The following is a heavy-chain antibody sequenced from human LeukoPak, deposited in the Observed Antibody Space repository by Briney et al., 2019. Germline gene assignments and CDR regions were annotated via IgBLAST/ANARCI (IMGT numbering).Heavy chain of an antibody. V-gene: IGHV4-39*01. CDR3: ARHYDYVWGSYRYENWFDP. CDR1: GGSISSSSYY. J-gene: IGHJ5*02. D-gene: IGHD3-16*02. Sequence: PSETLSLTCTVSGGSISSSSYYWGWIRQPPGKGLEWIGSIYYSGSTYYNPSLKSRVTISVDTSKNKFSLKLSSVTAADTAVYYCARHYDYVWGSYRYENWFDPWGQGTLVTVSS. CDR2: IYYSGST.